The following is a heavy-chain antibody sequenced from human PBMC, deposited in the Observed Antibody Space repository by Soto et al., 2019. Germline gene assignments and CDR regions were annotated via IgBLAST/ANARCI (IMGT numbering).Heavy chain of an antibody. CDR2: ISWNSGSI. V-gene: IGHV3-9*01. J-gene: IGHJ4*02. CDR3: AKRSLYAKSYFDY. CDR1: GFTFDDYA. Sequence: GGSLRLSCAASGFTFDDYAMHWVRQAPGKGLEWVSGISWNSGSIGYADSVKGRFTISRDNAKNSLYLQMNSLRAEDTALYYCAKRSLYAKSYFDYWGQGTLVTVSS. D-gene: IGHD2-8*01.